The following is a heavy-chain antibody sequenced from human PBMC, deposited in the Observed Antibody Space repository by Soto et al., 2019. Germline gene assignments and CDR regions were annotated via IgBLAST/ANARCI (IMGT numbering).Heavy chain of an antibody. D-gene: IGHD2-2*01. CDR2: IIPIFGTA. Sequence: GASVKVSCKASGGTFSSDAISWVRQAPGQGLEWMGGIIPIFGTANYAQKFQGRVTITADESTSTAYMELSSLRSEDTAVYYCARGDCSSTSCYHYYYYYGMDVWGQGTTVTVSS. V-gene: IGHV1-69*13. CDR3: ARGDCSSTSCYHYYYYYGMDV. J-gene: IGHJ6*02. CDR1: GGTFSSDA.